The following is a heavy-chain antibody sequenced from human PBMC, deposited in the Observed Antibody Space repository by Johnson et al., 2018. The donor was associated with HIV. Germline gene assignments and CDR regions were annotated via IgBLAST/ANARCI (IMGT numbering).Heavy chain of an antibody. D-gene: IGHD1/OR15-1a*01. CDR1: GSTFSSSA. CDR3: AKDRTNWGYDAFDS. Sequence: VQLVESGGGLVQPGGSLRLSCAASGSTFSSSAMSWVRQAPGKGLEWVSAISGRGGSTYYADCATARFTISRDNSKNTRYLQMNRLRAEATAVDYCAKDRTNWGYDAFDSWGQGTMVTVSS. CDR2: ISGRGGST. V-gene: IGHV3-23*04. J-gene: IGHJ3*02.